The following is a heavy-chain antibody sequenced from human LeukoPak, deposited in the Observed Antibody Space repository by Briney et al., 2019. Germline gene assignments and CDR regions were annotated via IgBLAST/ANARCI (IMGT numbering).Heavy chain of an antibody. Sequence: ASVKVSCKASGYTFTRYYMHWVRQAPGQGLEWMGIINPSGGSTSYAQKFQGRVTMTRDMSTSTVYMELSSLTSEDTAVYYCVRESYFGSGSYPPFDYWGQGTLVTASS. V-gene: IGHV1-46*01. CDR3: VRESYFGSGSYPPFDY. CDR1: GYTFTRYY. J-gene: IGHJ4*02. CDR2: INPSGGST. D-gene: IGHD3-10*01.